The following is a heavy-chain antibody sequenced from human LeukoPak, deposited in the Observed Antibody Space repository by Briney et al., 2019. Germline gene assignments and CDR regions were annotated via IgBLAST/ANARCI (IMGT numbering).Heavy chain of an antibody. CDR1: GFTFSSYA. CDR2: ISGSGGST. J-gene: IGHJ6*02. D-gene: IGHD3-10*01. Sequence: GSLRLSCAASGFTFSSYAMSWVRQAPGKGLEWVSAISGSGGSTYYADSVKGRFTISRDNSKNTLYLQMNSLRAEDTAVYYCAKEGSWGPYYYYGMDAWGQGATVTVSS. CDR3: AKEGSWGPYYYYGMDA. V-gene: IGHV3-23*01.